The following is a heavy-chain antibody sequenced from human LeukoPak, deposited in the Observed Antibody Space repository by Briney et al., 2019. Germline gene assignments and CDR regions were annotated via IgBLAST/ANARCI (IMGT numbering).Heavy chain of an antibody. D-gene: IGHD1-26*01. J-gene: IGHJ4*02. CDR1: GFIFSNYG. Sequence: AGGSLRLSCGASGFIFSNYGMHWVRQAPGKGLEWVAFTRSDGSDEYYTSSVKGRFTISRDNSKNMLYLQMNSLRIEDTAVYYCGKHDSASDYWGQGTLVTVSS. V-gene: IGHV3-30*02. CDR2: TRSDGSDE. CDR3: GKHDSASDY.